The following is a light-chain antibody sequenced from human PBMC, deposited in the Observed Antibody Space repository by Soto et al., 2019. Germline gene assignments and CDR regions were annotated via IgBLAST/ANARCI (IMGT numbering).Light chain of an antibody. CDR3: RQNNKWPPVT. V-gene: IGKV3-15*01. CDR2: GAS. CDR1: QTISNG. J-gene: IGKJ4*01. Sequence: EVVMTQSPATVSVSPGEGVTLSCRASQTISNGLAGYQQKPGQAARLLIYGASTRTTGVPARFSGGGSGTEFSLTISSLQDEDFVFYYCRQNNKWPPVTFGGGTKVEIK.